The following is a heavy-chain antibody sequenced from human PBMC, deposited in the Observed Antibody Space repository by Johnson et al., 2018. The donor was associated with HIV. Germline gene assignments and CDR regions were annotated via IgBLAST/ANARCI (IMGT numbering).Heavy chain of an antibody. CDR3: ACHLGGWRWGDAVDV. CDR1: GFTFSSYA. D-gene: IGHD3-16*01. J-gene: IGHJ3*01. V-gene: IGHV3-15*01. Sequence: VESGGGLVQPGGSLRLSCAASGFTFSSYAMHWVRQAPGKGLEWVGRIKSQTDGGTTDYAAPVKGRLTISRDDSKNTLYLQMNSLKTEDTAVYDCACHLGGWRWGDAVDVWGEGTMVTVSS. CDR2: IKSQTDGGTT.